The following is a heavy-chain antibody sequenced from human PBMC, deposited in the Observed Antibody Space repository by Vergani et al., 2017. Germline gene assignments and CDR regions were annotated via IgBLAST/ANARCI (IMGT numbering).Heavy chain of an antibody. D-gene: IGHD3-9*01. CDR1: GGSISSSSYY. CDR2: IYYSGST. V-gene: IGHV4-39*01. Sequence: QLQLQESGPGLVKPSETLSLTCTVSGGSISSSSYYWGWIRQPPGKGLEWIGSIYYSGSTYYNPSLKSRVTISVDTSKNQFSLKLSSVTAADTAVYYCARQPVQGARGGLRFDYWGRGTLVTVYS. CDR3: ARQPVQGARGGLRFDY. J-gene: IGHJ2*01.